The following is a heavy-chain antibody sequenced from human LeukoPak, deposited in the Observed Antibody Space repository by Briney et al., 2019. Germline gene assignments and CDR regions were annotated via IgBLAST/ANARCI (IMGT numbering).Heavy chain of an antibody. CDR3: ARSGSGSYLFEY. V-gene: IGHV1-2*02. CDR2: INPNSGGT. CDR1: GYTFTGYY. D-gene: IGHD3-10*01. J-gene: IGHJ4*02. Sequence: ASVKVSCKAPGYTFTGYYMHWVRQAPGQGLEWMGWINPNSGGTNYAQKFQGRVTMTRDTSISTAYMELSRLRSDDTAVYYCARSGSGSYLFEYWGQGTLVTVSS.